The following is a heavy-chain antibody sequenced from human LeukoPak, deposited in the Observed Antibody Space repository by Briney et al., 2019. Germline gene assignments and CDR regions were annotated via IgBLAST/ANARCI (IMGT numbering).Heavy chain of an antibody. D-gene: IGHD4-11*01. CDR2: ISPASSET. J-gene: IGHJ6*02. CDR1: GFTFSNYY. CDR3: ARGHYTLDV. V-gene: IGHV3-11*05. Sequence: SGGSLRLSCAASGFTFSNYYMSWIRQAPGKGLEWVSYISPASSETYYADSVKGRFTISRDNAKNSLYLQINSLRVEDTAVYYCARGHYTLDVWGQGTTVTVSS.